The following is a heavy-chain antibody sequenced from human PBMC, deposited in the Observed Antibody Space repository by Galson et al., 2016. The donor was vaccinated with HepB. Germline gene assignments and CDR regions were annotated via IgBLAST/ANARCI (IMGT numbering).Heavy chain of an antibody. CDR2: FDSEDGEE. J-gene: IGHJ4*02. CDR3: ATDRLSLVRRVPKD. CDR1: GYTLTDLS. V-gene: IGHV1-24*01. Sequence: SVKVSCKVSGYTLTDLSIHWVRQAPGKGLEWMGGFDSEDGEEIYAQKFQGRVTMTEDTSTDTAYMELSSLRSEDTAVYYCATDRLSLVRRVPKDWGQGTLVTVSS. D-gene: IGHD3-10*01.